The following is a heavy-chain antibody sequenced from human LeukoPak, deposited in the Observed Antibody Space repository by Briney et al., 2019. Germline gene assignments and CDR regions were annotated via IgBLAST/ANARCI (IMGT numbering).Heavy chain of an antibody. D-gene: IGHD3-22*01. J-gene: IGHJ4*02. CDR3: ARAYYYDSSGSPLDY. Sequence: GSSVKVSCKASGGTFSTYAINWVRQAPGQGLEWMGWISAYNGNTNYAQKLQGRVTMTTDTSTSTAYMELRSLRSDDTAVYYCARAYYYDSSGSPLDYWGQGTLVTVSS. CDR2: ISAYNGNT. V-gene: IGHV1-18*01. CDR1: GGTFSTYA.